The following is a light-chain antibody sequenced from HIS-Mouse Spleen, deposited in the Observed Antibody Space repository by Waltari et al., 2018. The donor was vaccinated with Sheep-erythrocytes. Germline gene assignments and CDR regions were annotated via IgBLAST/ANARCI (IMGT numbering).Light chain of an antibody. J-gene: IGLJ3*02. Sequence: QSVLTQPPSVSEAPRQRVTISCSGSSSNIGNNAVNWYQHLPGKAPKLLIYYDDLPPSGVSDRCSGSKSGTSASLAISGLQSEDEADYYCAAWDDSLNGPVFGGGTKLTVL. CDR3: AAWDDSLNGPV. V-gene: IGLV1-36*01. CDR2: YDD. CDR1: SSNIGNNA.